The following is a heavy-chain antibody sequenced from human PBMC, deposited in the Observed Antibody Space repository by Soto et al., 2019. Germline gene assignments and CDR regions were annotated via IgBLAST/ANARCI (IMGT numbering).Heavy chain of an antibody. CDR2: IYYSGST. Sequence: QLQLQESGPGLVKPSETLTLTCTVSGGSISSSSYYWGWIRQPTVKGLEWIGSIYYSGSTYYNPSLKSRVTISVDTSKNQFSLQLSSVTAADTAVYYCARHKYHSSDPSAYWGQGTMVTVSS. CDR3: ARHKYHSSDPSAY. V-gene: IGHV4-39*01. J-gene: IGHJ4*02. D-gene: IGHD3-22*01. CDR1: GGSISSSSYY.